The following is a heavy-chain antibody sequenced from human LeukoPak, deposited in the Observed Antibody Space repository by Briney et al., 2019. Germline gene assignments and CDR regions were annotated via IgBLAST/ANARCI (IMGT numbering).Heavy chain of an antibody. V-gene: IGHV1-2*02. J-gene: IGHJ4*02. CDR2: INPNSGGT. D-gene: IGHD2-15*01. CDR1: GYSFTSYD. Sequence: GASVKVSCKASGYSFTSYDINWVRQATGQGLEWMGWINPNSGGTNYAQKFQGRVTMTRHTSISTAYMELSRLRSDDTAVYYCARDRGYCSGGSCYSSFDYWGQGTLVTVSS. CDR3: ARDRGYCSGGSCYSSFDY.